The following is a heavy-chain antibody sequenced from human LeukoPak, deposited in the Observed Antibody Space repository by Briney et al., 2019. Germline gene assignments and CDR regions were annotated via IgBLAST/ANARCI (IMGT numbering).Heavy chain of an antibody. Sequence: GGSLRLSCTASGFTCCDYAMSWVRQAPGKGLEWVGFIRSKAYGGTTEYAASVKGRFTISRDDSKSIAYLQMNSLKTEDTAVYYCTREGAAYGSGSYYFDYWGQGTLVTVSS. J-gene: IGHJ4*02. V-gene: IGHV3-49*04. CDR2: IRSKAYGGTT. D-gene: IGHD3-10*01. CDR1: GFTCCDYA. CDR3: TREGAAYGSGSYYFDY.